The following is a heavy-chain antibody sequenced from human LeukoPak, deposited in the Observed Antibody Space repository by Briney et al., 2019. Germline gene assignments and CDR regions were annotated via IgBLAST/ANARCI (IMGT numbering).Heavy chain of an antibody. D-gene: IGHD5-12*01. CDR1: GFTFSSYG. Sequence: PGGSLRLSCAASGFTFSSYGMHWVRQAPGKGLEWVAVIWYDGSNKYYADSVKGRFTISRDNSKNTLYLQMNSLRAEDTAVYYCAKAHSGYSGYGGGNYMDVWGKGTTVTVYS. CDR3: AKAHSGYSGYGGGNYMDV. CDR2: IWYDGSNK. V-gene: IGHV3-33*06. J-gene: IGHJ6*03.